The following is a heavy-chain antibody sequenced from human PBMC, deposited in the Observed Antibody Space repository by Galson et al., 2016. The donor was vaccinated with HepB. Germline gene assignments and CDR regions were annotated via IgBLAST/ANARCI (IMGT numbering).Heavy chain of an antibody. J-gene: IGHJ4*02. V-gene: IGHV4-39*01. Sequence: SETLSLTCTVSGGSISSSSYSWGWIRQPPGKGLEWIGNIYYSGSTYYNPSLKSRVTISVDTSKNQFSLKLSSVTAADTAVYYCARPPGNYYESSGYYFDYWGQGTLVTVSS. CDR3: ARPPGNYYESSGYYFDY. CDR1: GGSISSSSYS. D-gene: IGHD3-22*01. CDR2: IYYSGST.